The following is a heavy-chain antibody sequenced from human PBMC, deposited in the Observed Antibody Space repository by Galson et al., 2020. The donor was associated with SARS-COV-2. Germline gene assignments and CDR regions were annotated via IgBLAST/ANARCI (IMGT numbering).Heavy chain of an antibody. CDR2: ISYDGSNK. Sequence: GGSLRLSCAASGFTFSSYAMHWVRQAPGKGLEWVAVISYDGSNKYYADSVKGRFTISRDNSKNTLYLQMNSLRAEDTAVYYCARPGSGSYYSYFDYWGQGTLVTVSS. V-gene: IGHV3-30-3*01. D-gene: IGHD3-10*01. CDR3: ARPGSGSYYSYFDY. J-gene: IGHJ4*02. CDR1: GFTFSSYA.